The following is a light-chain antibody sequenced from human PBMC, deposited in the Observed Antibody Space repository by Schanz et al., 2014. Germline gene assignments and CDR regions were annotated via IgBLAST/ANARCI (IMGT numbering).Light chain of an antibody. J-gene: IGKJ2*01. CDR1: QSISGYD. CDR3: QQYGSSPYT. CDR2: GAS. Sequence: EIVLTQSPGTLSLSPGERATLSCKASQSISGYDLAWYQQKPGQAPRLLIYGASNRATGIPARFSGSGSGTDFTLTISRLEPEDFAVYYCQQYGSSPYTFGQGTKLEIK. V-gene: IGKV3-20*01.